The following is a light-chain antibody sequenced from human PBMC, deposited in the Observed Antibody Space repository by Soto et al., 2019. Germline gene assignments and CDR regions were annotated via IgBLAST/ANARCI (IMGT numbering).Light chain of an antibody. Sequence: QSVLTQPASVSVSPGQTITISCTGTSSDVGGYNYVSWYQHHPGKAPKLMIYDVSNRPSGVSNRFSGSKSGNTASLTISGLQPEDEADYYCSSYTTSNTRQIVFGTGTKLTVL. V-gene: IGLV2-14*03. J-gene: IGLJ1*01. CDR1: SSDVGGYNY. CDR3: SSYTTSNTRQIV. CDR2: DVS.